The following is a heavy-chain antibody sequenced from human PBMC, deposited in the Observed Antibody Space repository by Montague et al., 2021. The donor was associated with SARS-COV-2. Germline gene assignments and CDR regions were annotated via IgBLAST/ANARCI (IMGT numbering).Heavy chain of an antibody. CDR3: ARQDIQLGFDL. Sequence: SETLSLTCTVSSGSISNDIYYWGWIRQPPGKGPEWIGGSRYGGTSYYNPSLKSRVTISIDTSKNQCSLKMTAVTAADTAVYFCARQDIQLGFDLWGRGTLVTVSS. CDR2: SRYGGTS. J-gene: IGHJ2*01. CDR1: SGSISNDIYY. D-gene: IGHD5-18*01. V-gene: IGHV4-39*01.